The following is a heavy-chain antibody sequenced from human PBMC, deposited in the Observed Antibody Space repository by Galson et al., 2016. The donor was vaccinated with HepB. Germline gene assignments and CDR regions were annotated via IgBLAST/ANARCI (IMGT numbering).Heavy chain of an antibody. D-gene: IGHD1-26*01. V-gene: IGHV2-70*04. CDR2: IDWDDDK. Sequence: PALVNPTQTLTLTCSFSGFSLKTSGMRVSWIRQPPGKALEWLARIDWDDDKFYSTSLKTRLIISKDTHKNQVVLTMTNMDPVDTAAYFCARMGRGNYVFDYWGQGILVTVSS. CDR1: GFSLKTSGMR. CDR3: ARMGRGNYVFDY. J-gene: IGHJ4*02.